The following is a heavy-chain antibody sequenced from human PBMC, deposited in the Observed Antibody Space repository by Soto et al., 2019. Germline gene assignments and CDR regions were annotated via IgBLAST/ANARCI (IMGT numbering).Heavy chain of an antibody. CDR1: GYSISSDYY. J-gene: IGHJ4*02. CDR3: ATERAGGPIGN. CDR2: IYHRGST. Sequence: PSETLSLTCGVSGYSISSDYYWGWIRQPPGRGLEWIGNIYHRGSTYYNPSLKSRVTISVETSKNQFSLKLSSVTAADTAVYYCATERAGGPIGNWGQGTLVTVSS. V-gene: IGHV4-38-2*02.